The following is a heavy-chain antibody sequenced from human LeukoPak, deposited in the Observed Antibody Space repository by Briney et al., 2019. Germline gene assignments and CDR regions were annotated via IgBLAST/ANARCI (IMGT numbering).Heavy chain of an antibody. J-gene: IGHJ4*02. CDR2: IKQDGSEK. V-gene: IGHV3-7*03. Sequence: QSGGSLRLSCAASGFTFSSYSMSWVRQAPGKGLEWVANIKQDGSEKYYVDSVKGRFTISRDNAKNSLYLQMNSLRAEDTAVYYCARDLYCSSTSCYAGGYWGQGTLVTVSS. D-gene: IGHD2-2*01. CDR3: ARDLYCSSTSCYAGGY. CDR1: GFTFSSYS.